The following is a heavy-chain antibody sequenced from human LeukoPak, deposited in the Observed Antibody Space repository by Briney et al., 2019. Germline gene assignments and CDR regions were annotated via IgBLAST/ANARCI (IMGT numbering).Heavy chain of an antibody. D-gene: IGHD3-3*01. CDR1: GFTFSSYS. J-gene: IGHJ3*02. V-gene: IGHV3-21*01. Sequence: GSLRLSCAASGFTFSSYSMNWVRQAPGKGLEWVSSISSSSSYIYYADSVKGRFTISRDNAKNSLYLQMNSLRAEDTAVYYCARTRLLRFLEWSDDAFDIWGQGTMVTISS. CDR3: ARTRLLRFLEWSDDAFDI. CDR2: ISSSSSYI.